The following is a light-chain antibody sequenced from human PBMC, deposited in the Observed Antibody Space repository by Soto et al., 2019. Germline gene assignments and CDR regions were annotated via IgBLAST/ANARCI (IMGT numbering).Light chain of an antibody. Sequence: QMTQSPSSLSASVGARVTITCRASQTIRTSFNWYQQKPGKAPKLLIYGASTLQSGVPSRFSGTGSATDFTLTISSQQPEDFAIYYCQQSFTTPRTVGQGTKVEV. CDR1: QTIRTS. J-gene: IGKJ1*01. V-gene: IGKV1-39*01. CDR3: QQSFTTPRT. CDR2: GAS.